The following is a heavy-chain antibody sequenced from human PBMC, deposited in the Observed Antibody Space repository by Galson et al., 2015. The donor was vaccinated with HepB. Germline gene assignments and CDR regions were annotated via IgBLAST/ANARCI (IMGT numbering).Heavy chain of an antibody. CDR1: GGSISSSSYY. CDR2: IYYGGSA. J-gene: IGHJ4*02. CDR3: AREGATRPYYFDY. Sequence: ETLSLTCTVSGGSISSSSYYWGWIRQPPGKGLEWIGSIYYGGSAYYNPSLKSRVTISVDTSKNQFSLKLSSVTAADTAVYSCAREGATRPYYFDYWGQGTLVTVSS. V-gene: IGHV4-39*07.